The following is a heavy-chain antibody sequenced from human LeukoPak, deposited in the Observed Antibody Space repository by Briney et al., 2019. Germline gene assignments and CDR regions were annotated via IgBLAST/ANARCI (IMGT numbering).Heavy chain of an antibody. CDR2: INTNTGNP. V-gene: IGHV7-4-1*02. CDR3: ARDPLGNYGLDYYFDY. D-gene: IGHD3-16*01. CDR1: GYTFTSYA. Sequence: ASVKVSCKASGYTFTSYAMNWMRQAPGQGLEWMGWINTNTGNPTYAQGFTGRFVFSLDTSVSTAYLQISSLKAEDTAVYYCARDPLGNYGLDYYFDYWGQGTLVTVSS. J-gene: IGHJ4*02.